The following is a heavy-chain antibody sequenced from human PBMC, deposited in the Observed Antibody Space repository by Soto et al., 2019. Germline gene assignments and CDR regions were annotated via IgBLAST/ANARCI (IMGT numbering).Heavy chain of an antibody. Sequence: SIRQLPGKGLEWIGSIYHSGSTYYNPSLKSRVTIAVDTSKNQFSLKLSSVTAADTAVYYYARAVDGDNDALHIWGQSSVVT. V-gene: IGHV4-38-2*02. J-gene: IGHJ3*02. CDR2: IYHSGST. CDR3: ARAVDGDNDALHI. D-gene: IGHD6-19*01.